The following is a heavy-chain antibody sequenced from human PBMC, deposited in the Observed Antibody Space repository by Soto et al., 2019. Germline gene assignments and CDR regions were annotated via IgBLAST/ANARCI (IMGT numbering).Heavy chain of an antibody. Sequence: ASVKVSCKASGYTFTSYDINWVRQATGQGLEWMGWMNPNSGNTGYAQKFQGRVTMTRNTSISTAYMELSSLRSEDTAVYYCARGGRIGYCSGGSCSGYFDLWGRGTLVTVSS. D-gene: IGHD2-15*01. CDR2: MNPNSGNT. J-gene: IGHJ2*01. CDR3: ARGGRIGYCSGGSCSGYFDL. CDR1: GYTFTSYD. V-gene: IGHV1-8*01.